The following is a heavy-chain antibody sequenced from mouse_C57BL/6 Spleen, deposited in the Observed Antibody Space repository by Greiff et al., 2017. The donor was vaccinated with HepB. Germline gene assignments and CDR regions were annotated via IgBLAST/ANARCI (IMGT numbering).Heavy chain of an antibody. Sequence: VQLQQSGPELVKPGASVKISCKASGYTFTDYYMNWVKQSHGKSLEWIGDINPNNGGTSYNQKFKGKATLTVDKSSSTAYMSLRSLTSEDSAVYYCERYYYGSSYAMDYWGQGTSVTVSS. V-gene: IGHV1-26*01. J-gene: IGHJ4*01. CDR1: GYTFTDYY. CDR2: INPNNGGT. D-gene: IGHD1-1*01. CDR3: ERYYYGSSYAMDY.